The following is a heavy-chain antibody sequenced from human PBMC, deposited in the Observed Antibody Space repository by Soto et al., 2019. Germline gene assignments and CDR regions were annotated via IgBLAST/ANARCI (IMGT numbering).Heavy chain of an antibody. V-gene: IGHV3-15*01. Sequence: GRSLRLSCAASGFTFSNAWMSWVRQAPGKGLEWVGRIKSKTDGGTTDYAAPVKGRFTISRDDSKNTLYLQMNSLKTEDTAVYYCAKIRSIVVVVAAKYYFDYCGQGTLVTVSS. D-gene: IGHD2-15*01. CDR1: GFTFSNAW. CDR3: AKIRSIVVVVAAKYYFDY. J-gene: IGHJ4*02. CDR2: IKSKTDGGTT.